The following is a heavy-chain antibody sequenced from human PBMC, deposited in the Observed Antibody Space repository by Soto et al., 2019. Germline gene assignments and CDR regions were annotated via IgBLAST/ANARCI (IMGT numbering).Heavy chain of an antibody. Sequence: GGSLRLSCAASGFNFNSNWMNWVRQAPGKGLEWVANIKKDGSEKNYVDSVKGRFTISRDNAKNSLYLQMNSLRAEDTAIYYCASDSSVAPFDYCGQGPLLTVS. J-gene: IGHJ4*02. CDR2: IKKDGSEK. D-gene: IGHD6-19*01. V-gene: IGHV3-7*01. CDR3: ASDSSVAPFDY. CDR1: GFNFNSNW.